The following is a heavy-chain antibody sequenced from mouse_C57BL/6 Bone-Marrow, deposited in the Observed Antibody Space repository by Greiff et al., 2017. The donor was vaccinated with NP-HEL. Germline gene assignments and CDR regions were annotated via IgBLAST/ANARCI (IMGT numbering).Heavy chain of an antibody. D-gene: IGHD2-5*01. V-gene: IGHV5-12*01. CDR1: GFTFSDYY. Sequence: EVKLMESGGGLVQPGGSLKLSCAASGFTFSDYYMYWVRQTPEKRLEWVAYISNGGGSTYYPDTVKGRFTISRDNAKNTLYLQMSRLKSEDTAMYYCARRGYSNCFPFAYWGQGTLVTVSA. J-gene: IGHJ3*01. CDR2: ISNGGGST. CDR3: ARRGYSNCFPFAY.